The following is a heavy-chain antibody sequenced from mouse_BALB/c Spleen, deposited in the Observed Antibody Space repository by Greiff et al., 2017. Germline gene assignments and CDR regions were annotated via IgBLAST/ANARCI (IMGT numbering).Heavy chain of an antibody. CDR1: GFTFSSFG. CDR3: ARQFGGYGSLFDY. D-gene: IGHD1-1*01. J-gene: IGHJ2*01. V-gene: IGHV5-17*02. Sequence: EVNVVESGGGLVQPGGSRKLSCAASGFTFSSFGMHWVRQAPEKGLEWVAYISSGSSTIYYADTVKGRFTISRDNPKNTLFLQMTSLRSEDTAMYYCARQFGGYGSLFDYWGQGTTLTVSS. CDR2: ISSGSSTI.